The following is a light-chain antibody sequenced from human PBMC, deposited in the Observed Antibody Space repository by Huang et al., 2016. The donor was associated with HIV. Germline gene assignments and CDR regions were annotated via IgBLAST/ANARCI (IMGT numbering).Light chain of an antibody. CDR3: MQALQTPRT. CDR2: LGS. Sequence: DIVMTQSPLSLSVTPGEPASISCRSSQSLLHSNGYNYLDWYLQRPGQSPQLRIDLGSYRASWVPDRFNGSESGADFTLKIRRVEAGDVGVYYCMQALQTPRTFGQGTKVEIK. CDR1: QSLLHSNGYNY. V-gene: IGKV2-28*01. J-gene: IGKJ1*01.